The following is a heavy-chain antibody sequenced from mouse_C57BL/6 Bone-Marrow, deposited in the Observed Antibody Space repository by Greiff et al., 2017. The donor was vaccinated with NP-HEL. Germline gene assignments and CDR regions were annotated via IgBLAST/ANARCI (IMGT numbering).Heavy chain of an antibody. CDR2: INPNNGGT. CDR1: GYTFTDYY. J-gene: IGHJ2*01. Sequence: EVQLQQSGPELVKPGASVKISCKASGYTFTDYYMNWVKQSHGKSLEWIGDINPNNGGTSYNQKFKGKATLTVDKSSSTAYMELRSLTSEDSAVYYCASSHYFDYWGQGTTLTVSS. V-gene: IGHV1-26*01. CDR3: ASSHYFDY.